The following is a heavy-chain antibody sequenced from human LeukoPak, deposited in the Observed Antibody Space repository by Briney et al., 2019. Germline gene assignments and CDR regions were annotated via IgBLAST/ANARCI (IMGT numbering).Heavy chain of an antibody. Sequence: LPGGSLRLSCAASGFTFSSNWMSWVRQAPGKGLEWVANIKEDGSEKYYVDSVKGRFTISRDNAKNSLYLQMNSLRAEDTAVYYCARDEYNWNVDAFDIWGQGTVVTVSS. J-gene: IGHJ3*02. CDR2: IKEDGSEK. V-gene: IGHV3-7*01. D-gene: IGHD1-20*01. CDR1: GFTFSSNW. CDR3: ARDEYNWNVDAFDI.